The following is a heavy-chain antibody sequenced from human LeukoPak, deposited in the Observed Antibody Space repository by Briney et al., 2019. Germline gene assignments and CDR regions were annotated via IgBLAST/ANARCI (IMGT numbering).Heavy chain of an antibody. CDR3: ARVVSGGSSWDY. CDR2: ISSSGSYI. D-gene: IGHD6-13*01. CDR1: GFTFGSYY. V-gene: IGHV3-21*01. Sequence: GGSLRLSCAASGFTFGSYYMNWVRQAPGKGLEWGSSISSSGSYIYYADSVQGRFTISRDNAKSSLFLQMNSLRAEDTAVYSCARVVSGGSSWDYWGQGTLVTVSS. J-gene: IGHJ4*02.